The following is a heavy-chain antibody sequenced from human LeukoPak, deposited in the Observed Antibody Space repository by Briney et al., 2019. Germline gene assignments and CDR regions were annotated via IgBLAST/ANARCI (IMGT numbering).Heavy chain of an antibody. CDR1: GGTFSSYA. V-gene: IGHV1-69*13. J-gene: IGHJ6*03. Sequence: SVKVSCKASGGTFSSYAISWVRQAPGQGLEWMGGIIPIFGTANYAQKFQGRVTITADESTSTAYMELRSLRSDDTAVYYCAREGRYYYYYMDVWGKGTTVTISS. CDR2: IIPIFGTA. CDR3: AREGRYYYYYMDV.